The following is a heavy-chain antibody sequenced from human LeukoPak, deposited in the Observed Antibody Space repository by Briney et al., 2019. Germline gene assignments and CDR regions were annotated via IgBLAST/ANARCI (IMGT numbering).Heavy chain of an antibody. CDR1: GYTFTSYY. J-gene: IGHJ4*02. Sequence: ASVKVSCKASGYTFTSYYMHWVRQAPGQGLEWMGIINPSGGSTSYAQKFQGRVTMTRDTSTSTVYMELSSLRSEDTAVYYCARLSGNYYGGFYFDYWGQGTLVTVSS. V-gene: IGHV1-46*01. CDR3: ARLSGNYYGGFYFDY. D-gene: IGHD1-26*01. CDR2: INPSGGST.